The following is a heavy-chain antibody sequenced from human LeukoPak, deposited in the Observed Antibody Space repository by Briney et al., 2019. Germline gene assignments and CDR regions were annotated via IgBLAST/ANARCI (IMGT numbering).Heavy chain of an antibody. Sequence: GASLNTSCPGSGSDFTNYWIGWVRPTPEKGLEWMGIISPSDSDTRSHPFLQGQVTISADKTISTAYLQWSSLKASNTAMYDGARLIGGSSWYGYYFDYWGQGTLVTVSP. D-gene: IGHD6-13*01. CDR2: ISPSDSDT. J-gene: IGHJ4*02. V-gene: IGHV5-51*01. CDR1: GSDFTNYW. CDR3: ARLIGGSSWYGYYFDY.